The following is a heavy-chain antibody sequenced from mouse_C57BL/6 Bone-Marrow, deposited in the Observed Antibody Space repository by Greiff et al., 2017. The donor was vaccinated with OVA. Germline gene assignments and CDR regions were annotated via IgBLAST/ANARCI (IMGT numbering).Heavy chain of an antibody. Sequence: EVKLLESVAELVRPGASVKLSCTASGFNIKNTYMHWVKQRPEQGLEWIGRIDPANGNTKYAPKFQGKATITADKSSTPAYLQLRSLTSEDTAIYYGARGYGSSFDYWGQGTTRTVSS. CDR2: IDPANGNT. CDR3: ARGYGSSFDY. V-gene: IGHV14-3*01. D-gene: IGHD1-1*01. CDR1: GFNIKNTY. J-gene: IGHJ2*01.